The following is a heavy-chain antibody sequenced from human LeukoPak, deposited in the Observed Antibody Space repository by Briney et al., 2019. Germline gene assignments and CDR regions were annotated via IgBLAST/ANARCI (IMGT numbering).Heavy chain of an antibody. D-gene: IGHD3-16*01. CDR1: GGSISSYY. CDR3: VRGSTLRHYQY. J-gene: IGHJ4*02. CDR2: IYYSGST. Sequence: PSETLSLTCTVSGGSISSYYWNWIRQPPGKGLEWIGYIYYSGSTKYNPSLKSRVTVSADTSKNQFSLNLSSVTAADTAVYYCVRGSTLRHYQYWGQGTLVTVSS. V-gene: IGHV4-59*08.